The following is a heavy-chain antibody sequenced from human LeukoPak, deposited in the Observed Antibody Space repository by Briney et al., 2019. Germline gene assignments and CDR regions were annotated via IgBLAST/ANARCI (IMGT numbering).Heavy chain of an antibody. CDR2: MNPNSGNA. V-gene: IGHV1-8*03. J-gene: IGHJ4*02. CDR3: ATEASGRGFDY. D-gene: IGHD3-3*01. CDR1: GYTFTSYG. Sequence: ASVKVSCKASGYTFTSYGISWVRQATGQGLEWMGWMNPNSGNAGYAQKFQGRVTITRNTSISTAYMELSSLRSEDTAVYYCATEASGRGFDYWGQGTLVTVSS.